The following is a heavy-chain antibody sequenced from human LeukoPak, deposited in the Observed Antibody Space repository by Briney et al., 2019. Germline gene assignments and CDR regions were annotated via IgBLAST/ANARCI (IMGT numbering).Heavy chain of an antibody. Sequence: GGSLRLSCAASGFTFSSYSMNWVRQAPGKGLEWVSPISSSSSYIYYADSVKGRFTISRDNAKNSLYLQMNSLRAEDTAVYYCARDALWSGYYYYYYYYYMDVWGKGTTVTVSS. CDR2: ISSSSSYI. D-gene: IGHD3-3*01. V-gene: IGHV3-21*01. CDR3: ARDALWSGYYYYYYYYYMDV. CDR1: GFTFSSYS. J-gene: IGHJ6*03.